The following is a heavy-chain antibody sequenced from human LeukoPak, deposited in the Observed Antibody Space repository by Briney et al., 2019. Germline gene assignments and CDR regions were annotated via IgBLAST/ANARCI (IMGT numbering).Heavy chain of an antibody. CDR1: GYTFTGYY. Sequence: ASVKVSCKASGYTFTGYYMHWVRQAPGQGLECMGWINPNSGGTNYAQKFQGRVTMTRDTSISTAYMELSRLRSDDTAVYYCASRACSGGSCYPLNYWGQGTLVTVSS. CDR2: INPNSGGT. CDR3: ASRACSGGSCYPLNY. J-gene: IGHJ4*02. D-gene: IGHD2-15*01. V-gene: IGHV1-2*02.